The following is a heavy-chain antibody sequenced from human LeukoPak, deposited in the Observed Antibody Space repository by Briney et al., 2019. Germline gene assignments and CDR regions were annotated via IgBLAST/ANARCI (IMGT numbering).Heavy chain of an antibody. J-gene: IGHJ4*02. CDR1: GFTFSSYG. V-gene: IGHV3-30*18. CDR2: ISYDGSNK. CDR3: AKDIGDIVVVVAATHGVGDYFDY. D-gene: IGHD2-15*01. Sequence: GRSLRLSCAASGFTFSSYGMHWVRQAPGKGLEWVAVISYDGSNKYYADSVKGRFTISRDNSKNTLYLQMNSLRAEDTAVYYCAKDIGDIVVVVAATHGVGDYFDYWGQGTLVTVSS.